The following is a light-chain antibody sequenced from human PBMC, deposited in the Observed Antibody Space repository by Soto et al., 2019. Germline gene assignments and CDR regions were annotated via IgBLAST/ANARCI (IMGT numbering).Light chain of an antibody. V-gene: IGLV2-23*01. CDR1: SSDVGSYNL. J-gene: IGLJ1*01. CDR3: CSYAGSSTWV. Sequence: QSALTQPASVSGSPGQSITISCTGTSSDVGSYNLVSWYQQHPGKVPKIMIYEASKRPSGAPNRFSGSKSGNTASLKISGLQAEDEADYYCCSYAGSSTWVFGTGTKLTVL. CDR2: EAS.